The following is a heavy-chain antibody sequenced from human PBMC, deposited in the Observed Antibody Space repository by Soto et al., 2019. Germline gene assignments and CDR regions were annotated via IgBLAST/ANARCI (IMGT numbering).Heavy chain of an antibody. D-gene: IGHD3-9*01. CDR2: IIPIFGTA. CDR3: ARVYYDILTGYEMYFDY. V-gene: IGHV1-69*01. Sequence: KVSCKASGGTFSSYAISWVRQAPGQGLEWMGGIIPIFGTANYAQKFQGRVTITADESTSTAYMELSSLRSEDTAVYYCARVYYDILTGYEMYFDYWGQGTLVTVSS. J-gene: IGHJ4*02. CDR1: GGTFSSYA.